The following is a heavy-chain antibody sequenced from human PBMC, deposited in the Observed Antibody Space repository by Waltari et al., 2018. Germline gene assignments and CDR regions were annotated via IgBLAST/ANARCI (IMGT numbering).Heavy chain of an antibody. CDR3: VWFGDVHPFDY. CDR1: GYTFTGYY. D-gene: IGHD3-10*01. CDR2: INPNSGGT. Sequence: SCKASGYTFTGYYMHWVRQAPGQGLEWMGRINPNSGGTNYAQKFQGRVTMTRDTSISTAYMELSRLRSDDTAVYYCVWFGDVHPFDYWGQGTLVTVSS. J-gene: IGHJ4*02. V-gene: IGHV1-2*06.